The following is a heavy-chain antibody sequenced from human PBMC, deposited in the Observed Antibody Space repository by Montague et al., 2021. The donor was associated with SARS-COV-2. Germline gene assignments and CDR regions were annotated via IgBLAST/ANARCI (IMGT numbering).Heavy chain of an antibody. D-gene: IGHD1-14*01. J-gene: IGHJ4*02. CDR2: ISYTEST. CDR3: ASINPTGVDF. CDR1: GGSFSTYS. V-gene: IGHV4-59*12. Sequence: SETLSLTCTVHGGSFSTYSCYWSRQPPGQGLEWIWSISYTESTNYNPTLKSRSAISIDMDKNQFPIKLTSVTAADTAFYYCASINPTGVDFWGQGTLVTVSS.